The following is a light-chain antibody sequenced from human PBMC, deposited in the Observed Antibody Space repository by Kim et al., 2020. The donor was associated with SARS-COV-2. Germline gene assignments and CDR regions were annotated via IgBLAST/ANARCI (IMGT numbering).Light chain of an antibody. Sequence: DIQVTQSPSTLSVTVGDRATITCRASQSIGTWLAWYQQKRGTAPRLLIYQAPILETGVPSRFSGSGSGTEFTLTISSLQTDEFAAYYCQQYDRRPWLTFGGGTKVDIK. CDR2: QAP. J-gene: IGKJ4*01. CDR3: QQYDRRPWLT. V-gene: IGKV1-5*03. CDR1: QSIGTW.